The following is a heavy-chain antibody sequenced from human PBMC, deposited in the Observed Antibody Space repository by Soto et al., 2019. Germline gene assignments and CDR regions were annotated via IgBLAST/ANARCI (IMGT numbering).Heavy chain of an antibody. CDR2: IYRSGST. CDR3: ARDLPSGRGFDP. D-gene: IGHD1-26*01. V-gene: IGHV4-4*02. J-gene: IGHJ5*02. Sequence: PSETLSLTCAVSGGSISSSNWWSWVRQPPGKGLEWIGEIYRSGSTNYNPSLKSRVTISVDKSKNQFSLKLSSVTAADTAVYYCARDLPSGRGFDPWGQGTLVTVSS. CDR1: GGSISSSNW.